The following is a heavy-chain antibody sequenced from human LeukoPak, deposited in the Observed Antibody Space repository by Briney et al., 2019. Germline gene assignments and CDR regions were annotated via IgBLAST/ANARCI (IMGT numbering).Heavy chain of an antibody. Sequence: PAVSLRLSCSASGFTFSDYYMSWLRQAPGKGREWVSYISSSGSTIYYADPVKGRFTISRDNAKNSLYLQMNSLRAEATAVYYCGYYDSSGYYDNDYWGQGTLVTVSS. D-gene: IGHD3-22*01. V-gene: IGHV3-11*01. CDR3: GYYDSSGYYDNDY. CDR2: ISSSGSTI. CDR1: GFTFSDYY. J-gene: IGHJ4*02.